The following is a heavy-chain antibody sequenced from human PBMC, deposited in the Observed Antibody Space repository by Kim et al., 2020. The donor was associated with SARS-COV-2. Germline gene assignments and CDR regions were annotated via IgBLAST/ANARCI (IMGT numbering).Heavy chain of an antibody. V-gene: IGHV5-51*01. CDR3: AGHVHPKRGRIAVAGEPGYFEP. CDR2: IYPGDSDT. J-gene: IGHJ2*01. Sequence: GESLKISCKGSGYSFTSYWIGWVRQMPGKGLEWIGIIYPGDSDTRYSPSFQGPVTISADKSISIAYLQWSRLKAPDTAMYYCAGHVHPKRGRIAVAGEPGYFEPWGRGTLVTVSS. CDR1: GYSFTSYW. D-gene: IGHD6-19*01.